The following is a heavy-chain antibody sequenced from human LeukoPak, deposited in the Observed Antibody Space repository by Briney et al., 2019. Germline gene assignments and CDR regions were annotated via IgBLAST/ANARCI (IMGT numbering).Heavy chain of an antibody. CDR2: INAGNGNT. Sequence: ASVKVSCKASGYTFTSYAMHWVRQAPGQRLEWMGWINAGNGNTKYSQEFQGRVTITRGTSTSTAYMELRSLRSDDTAVYYCARVPSLGSGSYYYYYYMDVWGKGTTVTISS. D-gene: IGHD3-10*01. V-gene: IGHV1-3*01. CDR1: GYTFTSYA. CDR3: ARVPSLGSGSYYYYYYMDV. J-gene: IGHJ6*03.